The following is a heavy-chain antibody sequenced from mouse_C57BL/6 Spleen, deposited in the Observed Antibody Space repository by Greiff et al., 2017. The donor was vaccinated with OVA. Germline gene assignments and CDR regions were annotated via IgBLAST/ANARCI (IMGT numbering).Heavy chain of an antibody. CDR2: IYPGDGDA. CDR3: ARDSNYAMDY. Sequence: VKLVESGPELVKPGASVKISCKASGYAFSSSWMNWVKQRPGKGLEWIGRIYPGDGDANYNGKFKGKATLTADKSSSTAYMQLSSLTSEDSAVYLCARDSNYAMDYWGQGTSVTVSS. V-gene: IGHV1-82*01. D-gene: IGHD2-5*01. J-gene: IGHJ4*01. CDR1: GYAFSSSW.